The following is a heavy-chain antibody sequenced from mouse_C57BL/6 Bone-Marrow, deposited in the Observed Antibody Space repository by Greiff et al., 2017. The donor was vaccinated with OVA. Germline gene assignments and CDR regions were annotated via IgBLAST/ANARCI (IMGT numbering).Heavy chain of an antibody. CDR1: GYTFTSYW. CDR3: ARGYDGYYFDY. Sequence: QVQLQQPGAELVMPGASVKLSCKASGYTFTSYWMHWVKQRPGQGLEWIGDIYPGSGSTNYNEKFKSKATLTVDTSSSTAYMQLSSLTSEDSAVYYCARGYDGYYFDYWGQGTTLTVSS. D-gene: IGHD2-3*01. CDR2: IYPGSGST. V-gene: IGHV1-55*01. J-gene: IGHJ2*01.